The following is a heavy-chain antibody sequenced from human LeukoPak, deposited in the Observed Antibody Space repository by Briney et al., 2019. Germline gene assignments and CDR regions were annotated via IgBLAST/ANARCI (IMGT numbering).Heavy chain of an antibody. Sequence: SETLSLTCAVYGGSFSGYYWSWIRQPPGKGLEWIGEINHSGSTNYNPSLKSRVTISVDTSKNQFSLKLSSVTAADTAVYYCARGLSAIVYWGQGALVTVSS. CDR2: INHSGST. V-gene: IGHV4-34*01. CDR3: ARGLSAIVY. D-gene: IGHD2-15*01. J-gene: IGHJ4*02. CDR1: GGSFSGYY.